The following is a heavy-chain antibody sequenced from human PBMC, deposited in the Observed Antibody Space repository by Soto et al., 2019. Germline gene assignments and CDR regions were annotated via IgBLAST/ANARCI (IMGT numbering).Heavy chain of an antibody. D-gene: IGHD3-9*01. J-gene: IGHJ5*02. CDR2: IYYSGST. V-gene: IGHV4-39*01. CDR3: ARGGYYAILTGYYPGWFDP. CDR1: GGSISSSSNY. Sequence: QLQLQESGPGLVKTSETLSLTCTVSGGSISSSSNYWGWIRQPPGKGLEWIGSIYYSGSTYYNPSLKSRVTISVDTSKRQFSLKLSSVTAADTAVYYCARGGYYAILTGYYPGWFDPWGQGTLVTVSS.